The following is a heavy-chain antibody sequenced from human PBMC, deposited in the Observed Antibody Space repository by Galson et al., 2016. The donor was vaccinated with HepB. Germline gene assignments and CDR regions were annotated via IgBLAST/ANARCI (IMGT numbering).Heavy chain of an antibody. D-gene: IGHD2-2*01. CDR2: IYYSGST. Sequence: SETLSLTCTVSGGSISSYYWSWIRQPPGKGLEWIGYIYYSGSTNYNPSLKSRVTISVDTSKNQFSLKLSSVTAADTAVYYCARVRPNIVVVSAGAFDIWGQGTMVTVSS. CDR1: GGSISSYY. V-gene: IGHV4-59*01. J-gene: IGHJ3*02. CDR3: ARVRPNIVVVSAGAFDI.